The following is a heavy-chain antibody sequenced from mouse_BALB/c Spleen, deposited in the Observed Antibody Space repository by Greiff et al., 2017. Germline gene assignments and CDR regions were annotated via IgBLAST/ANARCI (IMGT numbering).Heavy chain of an antibody. D-gene: IGHD1-1*01. J-gene: IGHJ4*01. V-gene: IGHV3-2*02. Sequence: EVKLMESGPGLVKPSQSLSLTCTVTGYSITSDYAWNWIRQFPGNKLEWMGYISYSGSTSYNPSLKSRISITRDTSKNQFFLQLNSVTTEDTATYYCAIDYYGSSYGYAMDYWGQGTSVTVSS. CDR1: GYSITSDYA. CDR2: ISYSGST. CDR3: AIDYYGSSYGYAMDY.